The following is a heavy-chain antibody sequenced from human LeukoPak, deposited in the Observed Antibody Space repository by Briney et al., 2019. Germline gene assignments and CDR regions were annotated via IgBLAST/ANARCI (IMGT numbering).Heavy chain of an antibody. D-gene: IGHD3-22*01. J-gene: IGHJ4*02. CDR2: ISGSGSST. CDR1: GFTFSTYA. CDR3: AKRGYDSNGYYGYFDY. Sequence: GGSLRLSCAASGFTFSTYAMSWVRQAPGKGLEWLSVISGSGSSTYYTDSVEGRFTISRDNSKNTLYLQMNSLRVEDTGAYYCAKRGYDSNGYYGYFDYWGQGTLVTVSS. V-gene: IGHV3-23*01.